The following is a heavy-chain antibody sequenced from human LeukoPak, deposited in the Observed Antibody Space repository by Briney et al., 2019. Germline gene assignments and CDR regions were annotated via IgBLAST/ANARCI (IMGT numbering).Heavy chain of an antibody. CDR1: GGSISSGDYY. CDR3: AREDDSSGYRAFDI. J-gene: IGHJ3*02. D-gene: IGHD3-22*01. CDR2: IYYSGST. Sequence: SETLSLTCTVSGGSISSGDYYWSWIRQPPGKGLEWIGYIYYSGSTYYNPSLKSRVTISVDTSKNQFSLKLSSVTAADTAVYYCAREDDSSGYRAFDIWGQGTMVTVSS. V-gene: IGHV4-30-4*01.